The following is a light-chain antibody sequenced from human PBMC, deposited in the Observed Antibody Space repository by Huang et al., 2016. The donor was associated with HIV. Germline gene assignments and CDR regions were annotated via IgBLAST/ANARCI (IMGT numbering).Light chain of an antibody. Sequence: IVMTQSPLSLPVTPGEPASISCRSSQSLLRSNGSTYLDWYLQRPGQSPQLLIYLGSNRAAGVPDRFSGSASGTNFTLKVSRVEADDLGTYYCMQGLQTPGVTFGPGTKVDFK. CDR2: LGS. V-gene: IGKV2-28*01. J-gene: IGKJ3*01. CDR3: MQGLQTPGVT. CDR1: QSLLRSNGSTY.